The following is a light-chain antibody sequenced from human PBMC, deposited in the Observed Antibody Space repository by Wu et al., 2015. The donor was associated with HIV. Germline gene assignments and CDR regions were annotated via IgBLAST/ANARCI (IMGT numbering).Light chain of an antibody. Sequence: EIVLTQSPATLSFSPGETATLSCRASRSVSGTLAWYQQKPGQPPRLLIYDASSRATGIPARFSGSGFATDFTLTITSLEPEDFAIYFCQQHSNWPLTFGQGTRLDIK. CDR2: DAS. J-gene: IGKJ5*01. CDR1: RSVSGT. V-gene: IGKV3-11*01. CDR3: QQHSNWPLT.